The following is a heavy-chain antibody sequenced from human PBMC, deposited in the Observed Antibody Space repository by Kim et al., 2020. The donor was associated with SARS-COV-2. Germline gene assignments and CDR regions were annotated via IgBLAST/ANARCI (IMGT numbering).Heavy chain of an antibody. CDR3: AKGRKQLVLVPLALDY. Sequence: GGSLRLSCAASGFTFSSYAMSWVRQAPGKGLEWVSAISGSGGSTYYADSVKGRFTISRDNSKNTLYLQMNSLRAEDTAVYYCAKGRKQLVLVPLALDYWGQGTLVTVSS. J-gene: IGHJ4*02. V-gene: IGHV3-23*01. CDR1: GFTFSSYA. CDR2: ISGSGGST. D-gene: IGHD6-13*01.